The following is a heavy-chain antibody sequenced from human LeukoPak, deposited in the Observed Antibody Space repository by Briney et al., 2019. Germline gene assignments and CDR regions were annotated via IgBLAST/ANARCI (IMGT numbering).Heavy chain of an antibody. D-gene: IGHD6-19*01. V-gene: IGHV4-38-2*01. CDR3: ARGVAVAANRFDP. CDR2: IYHSGSA. Sequence: PSETLSLTCAVSGYSISSSYYWGWIRQPPGKGLEWIGSIYHSGSAYYNPSLKSRVTISVDTSKNQFSLRLSSVTAADTAVYYCARGVAVAANRFDPWGQGTLVTVSS. J-gene: IGHJ5*02. CDR1: GYSISSSYY.